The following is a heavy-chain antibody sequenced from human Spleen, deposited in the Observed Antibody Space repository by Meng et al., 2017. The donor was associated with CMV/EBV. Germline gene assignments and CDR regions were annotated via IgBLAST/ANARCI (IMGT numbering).Heavy chain of an antibody. J-gene: IGHJ4*02. Sequence: GGSLRLPCAASGFTFSNAWMSWVRQAPGKGLEWVGRIKSKTDGGTTDYAAPVKGRFTISRDDSKNTLYLQINSLKTEDTAVYYCTTVRRYDILTGYYNRDYWGQGTLVTVSS. D-gene: IGHD3-9*01. CDR2: IKSKTDGGTT. V-gene: IGHV3-15*01. CDR3: TTVRRYDILTGYYNRDY. CDR1: GFTFSNAW.